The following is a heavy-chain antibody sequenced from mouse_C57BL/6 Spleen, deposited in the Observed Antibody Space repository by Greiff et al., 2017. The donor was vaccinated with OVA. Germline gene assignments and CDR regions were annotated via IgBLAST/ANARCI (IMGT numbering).Heavy chain of an antibody. J-gene: IGHJ3*01. V-gene: IGHV1-26*01. CDR3: ARNYPWAY. Sequence: EVQLLQSGPELVQPGASVKISCKASGYTFTDYSMNWVKQTHGKSLEWVGHIPPNNGATSYNQNFKGKATLTVDKSSSTAYMELRSLTAEDSAVYYCARNYPWAYWGQGTLVTVSA. CDR2: IPPNNGAT. CDR1: GYTFTDYS.